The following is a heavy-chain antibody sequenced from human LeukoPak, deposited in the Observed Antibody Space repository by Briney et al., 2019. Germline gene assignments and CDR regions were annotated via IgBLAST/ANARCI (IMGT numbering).Heavy chain of an antibody. Sequence: ASVKVSCKASGYTFTNYGFSWVRQAPGQGLEWMGWIITYNGDTNYAQKLQGRVTMTTDTSTSTAYMELRSLGSDDTAVYYCARRMNSGSYYPSYYFDYWGQGTLVTVSS. V-gene: IGHV1-18*01. CDR2: IITYNGDT. J-gene: IGHJ4*02. D-gene: IGHD3-10*01. CDR3: ARRMNSGSYYPSYYFDY. CDR1: GYTFTNYG.